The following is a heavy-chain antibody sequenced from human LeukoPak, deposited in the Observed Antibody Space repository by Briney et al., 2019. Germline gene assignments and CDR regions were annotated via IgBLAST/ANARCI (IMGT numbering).Heavy chain of an antibody. V-gene: IGHV4-59*12. Sequence: SETLSLTCTVSGGSINKYYWSWIRQSPGKGLEWLGYVHDSAGTIYNPSLKSRVTISVDTSKNQFSLKLSSVTAADTALYYCASTAAARPSKYYFDYWGQGTLVTVSS. J-gene: IGHJ4*02. D-gene: IGHD6-6*01. CDR2: VHDSAGT. CDR3: ASTAAARPSKYYFDY. CDR1: GGSINKYY.